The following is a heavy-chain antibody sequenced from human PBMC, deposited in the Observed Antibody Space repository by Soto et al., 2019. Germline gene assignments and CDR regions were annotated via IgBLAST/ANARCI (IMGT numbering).Heavy chain of an antibody. D-gene: IGHD3-3*01. Sequence: GASVKVSCKVSGYTLTELSMHWVRQAPGKGLEWMGGFDPEDGETIYAQKFQGRVTMTEDTSTDTAYMELSSLRSDDTAVYYCARDPIGVEFSDFWSGYSRYFDYWGQGTLVTVSS. J-gene: IGHJ4*02. V-gene: IGHV1-24*01. CDR3: ARDPIGVEFSDFWSGYSRYFDY. CDR2: FDPEDGET. CDR1: GYTLTELS.